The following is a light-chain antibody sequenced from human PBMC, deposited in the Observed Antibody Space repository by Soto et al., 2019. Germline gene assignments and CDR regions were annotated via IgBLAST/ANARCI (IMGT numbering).Light chain of an antibody. Sequence: LTQSPGTLSLSPGERATLSCRSSQSVSITSLAWYQQRPGQAPSLLIHGASSRASDIPDRFSGSGSGTDFTLTINRLEPEDFAVYYCQHYGTSTLTFGGGTRVEIK. J-gene: IGKJ4*01. CDR1: QSVSITS. CDR2: GAS. CDR3: QHYGTSTLT. V-gene: IGKV3-20*01.